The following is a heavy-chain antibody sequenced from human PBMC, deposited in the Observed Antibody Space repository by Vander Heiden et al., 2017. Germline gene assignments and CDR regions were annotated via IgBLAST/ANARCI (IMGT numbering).Heavy chain of an antibody. J-gene: IGHJ4*02. CDR2: ISYDGSNK. Sequence: VQPVESGGGVVQPGRSLRLSCAASGVTSSSYGMHRVRQAPGKGLDWVAVISYDGSNKYYADSVKGRFTITRDNSKNTLYLQMNSLRAEDTAVYYCAKDGEVWDYDSSGYQYYFDYWGQGTLVTVSS. D-gene: IGHD3-22*01. V-gene: IGHV3-30*18. CDR3: AKDGEVWDYDSSGYQYYFDY. CDR1: GVTSSSYG.